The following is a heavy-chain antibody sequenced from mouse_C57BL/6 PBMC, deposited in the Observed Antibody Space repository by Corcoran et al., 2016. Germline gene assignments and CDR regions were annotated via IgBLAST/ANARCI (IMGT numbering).Heavy chain of an antibody. D-gene: IGHD1-1*01. CDR3: ANGPTVPGGWYPDV. J-gene: IGHJ1*03. CDR1: GYAFSSYW. V-gene: IGHV1-80*01. CDR2: IYPGDGDT. Sequence: QVQLQQSGAELVKPGASVKISCKASGYAFSSYWMNWVKQRPGKGLEWIGQIYPGDGDTNYNGKFKGKATLTADKSSSTAYMQLSSLTSEDSAVYFCANGPTVPGGWYPDVWGTGTTVTVSS.